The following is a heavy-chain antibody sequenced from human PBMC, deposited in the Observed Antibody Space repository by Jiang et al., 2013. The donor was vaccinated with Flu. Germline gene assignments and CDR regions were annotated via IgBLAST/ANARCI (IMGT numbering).Heavy chain of an antibody. CDR3: AKGRGSSTGTADRFDY. V-gene: IGHV3-23*01. CDR2: ISGSGDST. D-gene: IGHD6-6*01. CDR1: EFVFSSYA. Sequence: QLLESGGGLVQPGGSLRLSCAASEFVFSSYAMSWVRQAPGKGLEWVSGISGSGDSTYYADSVKGRFTISRDNFENTLYLQMSSLRAEDTAMYYCAKGRGSSTGTADRFDYWGQGTLVTVSS. J-gene: IGHJ4*02.